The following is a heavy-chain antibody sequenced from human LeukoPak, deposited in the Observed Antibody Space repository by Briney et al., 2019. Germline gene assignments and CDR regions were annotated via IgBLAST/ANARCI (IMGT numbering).Heavy chain of an antibody. D-gene: IGHD1-26*01. CDR2: IKQDGSEK. CDR1: GFTFSRYW. CDR3: ARDREGSRDAFDI. V-gene: IGHV3-7*01. J-gene: IGHJ3*02. Sequence: GGSLRLSCAASGFTFSRYWMSWVRQAPGKGPELVANIKQDGSEKYYGDSVKGRFTISRGNAKNSLYLQMNSPRAEDTAVYYCARDREGSRDAFDIWGQGTMVTVSS.